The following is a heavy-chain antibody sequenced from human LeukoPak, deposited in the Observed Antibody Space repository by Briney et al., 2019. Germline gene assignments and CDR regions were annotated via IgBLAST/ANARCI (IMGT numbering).Heavy chain of an antibody. Sequence: GGSLRLSCAASGFXFSSYGIHWVRQAPGKGLEWVALISYDGSNKYYADSVKGRCTISRDNSKYTLYLQMNSLRAEDTAVYYCAKDSGYSDYWGQGTLVTVSS. J-gene: IGHJ4*02. D-gene: IGHD3-22*01. CDR1: GFXFSSYG. CDR2: ISYDGSNK. V-gene: IGHV3-30*18. CDR3: AKDSGYSDY.